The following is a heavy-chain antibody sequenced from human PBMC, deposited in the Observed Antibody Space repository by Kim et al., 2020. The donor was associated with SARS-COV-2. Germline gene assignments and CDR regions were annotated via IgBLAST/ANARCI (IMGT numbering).Heavy chain of an antibody. V-gene: IGHV3-11*05. Sequence: VKGRFTISRDNAKNSLYLQMNSLRAEDTAVYYCARDFKYYYDSSGYYPDYWGQGTLVTVSS. J-gene: IGHJ4*02. D-gene: IGHD3-22*01. CDR3: ARDFKYYYDSSGYYPDY.